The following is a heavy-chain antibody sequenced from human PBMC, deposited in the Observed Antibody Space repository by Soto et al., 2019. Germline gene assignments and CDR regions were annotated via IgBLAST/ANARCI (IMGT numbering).Heavy chain of an antibody. J-gene: IGHJ6*02. CDR3: AKDRGGYGPPDV. V-gene: IGHV3-11*06. D-gene: IGHD3-10*01. Sequence: QEQLVESGGGLVEPGGSLRLSCAASGFTFSDSYMSWVRQAPGKGLEWVAYISGSSGYTGYADSVKGRFTIYRDNAKNSLYLQMNSLRAEDTAVYYCAKDRGGYGPPDVWGQGTTVTVSS. CDR2: ISGSSGYT. CDR1: GFTFSDSY.